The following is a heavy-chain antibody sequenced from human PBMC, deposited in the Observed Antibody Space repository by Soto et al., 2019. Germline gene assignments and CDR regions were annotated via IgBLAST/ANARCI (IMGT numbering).Heavy chain of an antibody. D-gene: IGHD4-17*01. J-gene: IGHJ4*02. Sequence: GGSLRLSCEVSGFRFDDYGMHWVRQAPGKGLEWIAGISRDSRSISYGASMKGRFTISRDNAKNSLYLQLNSLRADDTAFYYCVKDALTTVAYYFDYWGQGALVTVSS. V-gene: IGHV3-9*01. CDR2: ISRDSRSI. CDR1: GFRFDDYG. CDR3: VKDALTTVAYYFDY.